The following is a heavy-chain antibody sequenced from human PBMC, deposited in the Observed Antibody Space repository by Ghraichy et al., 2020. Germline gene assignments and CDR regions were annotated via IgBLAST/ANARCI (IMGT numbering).Heavy chain of an antibody. Sequence: SQTLSLTCTVSGGSISSYYWSWIRQPPGKGLEWIGYIYYSGSTNYNPSLKSRVTISVDTSKNQFSLKLSSVTAADTAVYYCARRGTERYYYYMDVWGKGTTVTVSS. CDR3: ARRGTERYYYYMDV. V-gene: IGHV4-59*01. D-gene: IGHD1-1*01. CDR2: IYYSGST. CDR1: GGSISSYY. J-gene: IGHJ6*03.